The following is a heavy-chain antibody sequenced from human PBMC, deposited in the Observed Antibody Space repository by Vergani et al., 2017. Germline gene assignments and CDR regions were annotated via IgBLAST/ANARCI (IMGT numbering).Heavy chain of an antibody. CDR1: GGTFSSYT. D-gene: IGHD6-19*01. Sequence: QVQLVQSGAEVKKPGSSVKVSCKASGGTFSSYTISWVRQAPGQGLEWMGRIIPILGIANYAQKLQGRVTMTTDTSTSTAYMELRSLRSDDTAVYYCARDDGRTIAVAGTGWFDPWGQGTLVTVSS. CDR2: IIPILGIA. V-gene: IGHV1-69*08. CDR3: ARDDGRTIAVAGTGWFDP. J-gene: IGHJ5*02.